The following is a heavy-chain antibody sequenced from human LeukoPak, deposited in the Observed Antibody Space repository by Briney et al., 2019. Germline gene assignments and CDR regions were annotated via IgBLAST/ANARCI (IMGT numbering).Heavy chain of an antibody. J-gene: IGHJ4*02. D-gene: IGHD3-22*01. Sequence: PSQTLSPTCTVSGGSISSGGDYWSWIRQPPGKAPEWIGYIYQSGTTYYNPSLKSRVTISVDRSKNHFSLTLISVTAADTAVYYCARDQVDYDIPDHFDYWGKGTLVAVSS. V-gene: IGHV4-30-2*01. CDR2: IYQSGTT. CDR1: GGSISSGGDY. CDR3: ARDQVDYDIPDHFDY.